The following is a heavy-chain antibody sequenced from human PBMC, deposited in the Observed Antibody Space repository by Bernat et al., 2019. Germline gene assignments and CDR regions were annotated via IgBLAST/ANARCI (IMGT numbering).Heavy chain of an antibody. V-gene: IGHV3-73*02. Sequence: EVQLVESGGGLVQPGGSLKLSCAASGFTFSGSAMHWVRQASGKGLEWVGRIRSKANSYATAYDASVKGRFTISRDDSKNTAYLHMNSLKTEDTAVYYCTRHGATRDYWGQGTLVTVSS. CDR1: GFTFSGSA. CDR3: TRHGATRDY. D-gene: IGHD3-16*01. J-gene: IGHJ4*02. CDR2: IRSKANSYAT.